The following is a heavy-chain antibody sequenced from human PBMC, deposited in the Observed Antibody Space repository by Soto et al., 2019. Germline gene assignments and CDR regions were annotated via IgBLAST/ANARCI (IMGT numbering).Heavy chain of an antibody. Sequence: EVQLVESGGGLVQPGGSLRLSCAASGFTFSSYWMHWVRQAPGKGLVWVSRINSDGSSTSYADSVKGRFTISRDNAKNTLYLQMNSLRAEDTAVYYCARHSGSYRTYYYYGMDVWGQGTTATVSS. D-gene: IGHD1-26*01. CDR3: ARHSGSYRTYYYYGMDV. CDR1: GFTFSSYW. V-gene: IGHV3-74*01. CDR2: INSDGSST. J-gene: IGHJ6*02.